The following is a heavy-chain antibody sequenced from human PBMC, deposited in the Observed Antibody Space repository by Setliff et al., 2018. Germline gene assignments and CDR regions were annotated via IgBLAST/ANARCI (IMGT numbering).Heavy chain of an antibody. Sequence: GASVKVSCKASGYAVTGYHIHWVRQAPGQGPEWMGWINPNTGGTNYAQKFQGRVTMTRDTSITTAYMELSSLRSDDTAVYYCARVAIMGPPSWGQGTLVTV. CDR1: GYAVTGYH. D-gene: IGHD3-16*01. CDR3: ARVAIMGPPS. CDR2: INPNTGGT. V-gene: IGHV1-2*02. J-gene: IGHJ5*02.